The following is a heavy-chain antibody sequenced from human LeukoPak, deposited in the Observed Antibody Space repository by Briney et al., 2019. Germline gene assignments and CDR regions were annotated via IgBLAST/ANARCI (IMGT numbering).Heavy chain of an antibody. CDR1: GVTLSTHA. D-gene: IGHD4-17*01. CDR2: ISSSGSGDNT. Sequence: GGSLRLSCAASGVTLSTHAMSWARQAPGKGLEWVSGISSSGSGDNTYYADSVKGRFTISRDSSKNTLFLQMNSLRAEDTAVYYCARDAYGAVSDYFDYWGQGTLVTVSS. V-gene: IGHV3-23*01. CDR3: ARDAYGAVSDYFDY. J-gene: IGHJ4*02.